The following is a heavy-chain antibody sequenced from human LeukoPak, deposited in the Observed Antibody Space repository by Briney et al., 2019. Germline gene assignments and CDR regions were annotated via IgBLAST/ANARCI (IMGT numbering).Heavy chain of an antibody. Sequence: GGSLRLSCAASGFTFDDYAMHWVRQAPGKGLEWVSGISWNSGSIGYADSVKGRFTISRDNAKNSLYLQMNSLRAEDTALYYCAKLGITGTDYYYYGMDVWGQGTTVTVSS. J-gene: IGHJ6*02. CDR1: GFTFDDYA. D-gene: IGHD1-20*01. CDR2: ISWNSGSI. V-gene: IGHV3-9*01. CDR3: AKLGITGTDYYYYGMDV.